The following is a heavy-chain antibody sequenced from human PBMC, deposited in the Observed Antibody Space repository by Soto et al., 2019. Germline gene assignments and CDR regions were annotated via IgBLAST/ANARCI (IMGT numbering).Heavy chain of an antibody. CDR2: IYYSGST. J-gene: IGHJ1*01. Sequence: PSETLSLTCTVSGGSIGSYYWSWIRQPPGKGLEWIGYIYYSGSTNYNPSLKSRVTISVDTSKNQFSLKLSSVTAADTAVYYCARVKRRYCSGGSCAEYFQHWGQGTLVTVS. D-gene: IGHD2-15*01. CDR1: GGSIGSYY. CDR3: ARVKRRYCSGGSCAEYFQH. V-gene: IGHV4-59*01.